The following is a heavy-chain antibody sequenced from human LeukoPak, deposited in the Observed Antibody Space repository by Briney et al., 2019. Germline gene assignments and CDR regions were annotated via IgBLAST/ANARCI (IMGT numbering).Heavy chain of an antibody. Sequence: SXXVYGXSXSGYYWSWIRQPPGKGLEWIGEINHSGSTNYNPSLKSRVTISVDTSKNQFSLKLSSVTAADAAVYYCARGYSGYDPFDYWGQGTLVTVSS. CDR3: ARGYSGYDPFDY. V-gene: IGHV4-34*01. CDR1: GXSXSGYY. D-gene: IGHD5-12*01. J-gene: IGHJ4*02. CDR2: INHSGST.